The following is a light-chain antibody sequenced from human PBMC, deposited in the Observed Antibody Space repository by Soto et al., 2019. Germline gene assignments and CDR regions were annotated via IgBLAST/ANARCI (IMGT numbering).Light chain of an antibody. CDR2: DAS. CDR1: QSISSW. J-gene: IGKJ1*01. Sequence: DIQMTQSASTLSASVGDRVTITCRASQSISSWLAWYQQKPGKAPKLLIYDASSLESGVPSRFSGSGSGTEFTLTISSLQPDDFAAYYCQQYSSYWTFGQGTKVEIK. CDR3: QQYSSYWT. V-gene: IGKV1-5*01.